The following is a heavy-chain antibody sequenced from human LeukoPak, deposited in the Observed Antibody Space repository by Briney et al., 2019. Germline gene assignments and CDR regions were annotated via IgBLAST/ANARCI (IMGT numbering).Heavy chain of an antibody. V-gene: IGHV3-30*04. D-gene: IGHD4-17*01. Sequence: GGSLRLSCAASGFTFSGYAMHWVRQAPGKGLEWVAIISYDGSNKYYADSVKGRFTISRDNSKNTLYLHMNSLRAEDTAVYYCARQDTTVTLDSWGQATLVTVSS. CDR3: ARQDTTVTLDS. CDR2: ISYDGSNK. CDR1: GFTFSGYA. J-gene: IGHJ4*02.